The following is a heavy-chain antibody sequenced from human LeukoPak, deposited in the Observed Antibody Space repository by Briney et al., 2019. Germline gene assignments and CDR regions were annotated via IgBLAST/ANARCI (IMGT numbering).Heavy chain of an antibody. CDR3: VRDPSGSGFAFDS. V-gene: IGHV3-33*01. CDR2: IWFDGSNK. J-gene: IGHJ4*02. Sequence: PGGSLRLSCAASGFIFSNDAMHRVRQAPGKGLEWVAFIWFDGSNKHYADSVKGRFTISRDNSEDTLYLQMNSLRAEDTAVYYCVRDPSGSGFAFDSWGQGALVTVSS. CDR1: GFIFSNDA. D-gene: IGHD1-1*01.